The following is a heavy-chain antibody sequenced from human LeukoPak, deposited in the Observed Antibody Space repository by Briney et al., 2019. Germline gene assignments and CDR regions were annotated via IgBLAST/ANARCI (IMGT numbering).Heavy chain of an antibody. V-gene: IGHV1-2*02. CDR2: INPNSGGT. CDR3: AAAEWGLLNAFDI. J-gene: IGHJ3*02. CDR1: GYTFTGYY. D-gene: IGHD1-26*01. Sequence: ASVKVSCKASGYTFTGYYMHWVRQAPGQGLEWMGWINPNSGGTNYAQKFQGRVTMTRDTSISTAYMELSRLRSDDTAVYYCAAAEWGLLNAFDIWGQGTMVTVSS.